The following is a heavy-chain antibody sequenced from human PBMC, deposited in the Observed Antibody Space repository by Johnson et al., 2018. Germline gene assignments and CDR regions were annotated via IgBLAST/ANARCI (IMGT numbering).Heavy chain of an antibody. J-gene: IGHJ6*02. CDR1: GFTFSHSG. D-gene: IGHD1-26*01. CDR2: LWYDGTKK. CDR3: ARGGLMGATTGMNV. Sequence: VRLVQSGGGVVQPGRSLRLSCAASGFTFSHSGMHWVRQAPGKGLEWVAGLWYDGTKKYYADSVKGRFTISRDTSKNTLYLQMNSLRTEDTAVYYCARGGLMGATTGMNVWGQGTTVTVSS. V-gene: IGHV3-33*01.